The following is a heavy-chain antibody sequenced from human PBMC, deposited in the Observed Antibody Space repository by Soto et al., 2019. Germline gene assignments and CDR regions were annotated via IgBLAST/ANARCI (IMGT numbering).Heavy chain of an antibody. V-gene: IGHV3-30*03. CDR2: ISSDGHHQ. CDR3: SRGTYYPQSSGLHADY. D-gene: IGHD3-22*01. J-gene: IGHJ4*02. Sequence: LRLSCATSGFRVNDYGMYWVRQAPGQGLEWVAIISSDGHHQFYLDNLRGRFTVSRDNSKKTLYLQMNSLRPEETAVYYCSRGTYYPQSSGLHADYWGPGTLVTVSS. CDR1: GFRVNDYG.